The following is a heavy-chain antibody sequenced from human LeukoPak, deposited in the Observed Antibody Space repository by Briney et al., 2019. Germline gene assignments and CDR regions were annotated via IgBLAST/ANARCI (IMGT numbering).Heavy chain of an antibody. CDR2: IYDSGTT. J-gene: IGHJ1*01. V-gene: IGHV4-39*01. CDR3: ARHASGLYTD. Sequence: PSETLSLTCAVSGGSISSGDYYWAWNRQPQGKGQQWIVSIYDSGTTYDNPVLKSRLTISGDSSKNQFSLKLSSVTTADTAVYYCARHASGLYTDWGQGTLVTVSS. D-gene: IGHD2-8*01. CDR1: GGSISSGDYY.